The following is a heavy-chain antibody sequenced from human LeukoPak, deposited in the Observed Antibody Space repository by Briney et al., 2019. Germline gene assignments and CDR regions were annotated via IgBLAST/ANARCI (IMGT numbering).Heavy chain of an antibody. V-gene: IGHV3-23*01. Sequence: GGSLRLSCEASGFTLSNKVMTWVRQAPGKGLEWVSYISASGDVTYYADSVKGRFTISRDNSNNTLYLQMNSLRAEDAAVYFCAKPPGLMGVGDYWGQGTLVTVSS. CDR3: AKPPGLMGVGDY. CDR2: ISASGDVT. CDR1: GFTLSNKV. D-gene: IGHD2-8*01. J-gene: IGHJ4*02.